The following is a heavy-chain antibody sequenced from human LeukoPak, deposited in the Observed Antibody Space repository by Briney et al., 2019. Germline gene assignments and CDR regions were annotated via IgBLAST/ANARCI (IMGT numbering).Heavy chain of an antibody. CDR1: GGSFSGYY. J-gene: IGHJ6*02. V-gene: IGHV4-34*01. CDR3: ARGTRPPPYYATTYYYYGMDV. Sequence: KPSETLSLTCAVYGGSFSGYYWSWIRQPPGKGLEWIGEINHSGSTNYNPSLKSRVTISVDTSKNQFSLKLSSVTAADTAVYCCARGTRPPPYYATTYYYYGMDVWGQGTAVTVSS. D-gene: IGHD1-26*01. CDR2: INHSGST.